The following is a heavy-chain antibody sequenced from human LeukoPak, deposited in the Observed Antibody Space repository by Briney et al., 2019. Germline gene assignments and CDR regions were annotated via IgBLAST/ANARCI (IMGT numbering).Heavy chain of an antibody. J-gene: IGHJ4*02. CDR3: SKWGDYDVLTGYYDPDY. CDR1: GFTFSNYA. Sequence: GASLRLSCAASGFTFSNYAMSWVRQAPGKGLEWVSAITGSGAGTYYPDSVKGRFTISRDNSKNTLYLQMTSLRAEDTAVYYCSKWGDYDVLTGYYDPDYWGLGTLVTVSS. D-gene: IGHD3-9*01. V-gene: IGHV3-23*01. CDR2: ITGSGAGT.